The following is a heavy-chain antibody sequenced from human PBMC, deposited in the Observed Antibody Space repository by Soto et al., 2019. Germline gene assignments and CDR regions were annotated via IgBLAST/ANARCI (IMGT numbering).Heavy chain of an antibody. CDR3: ARGITIFGDNWFDP. J-gene: IGHJ5*02. CDR1: GYTFTSYA. D-gene: IGHD3-3*01. CDR2: INAGNGNT. Sequence: ASVKVSCKASGYTFTSYAMHWVRQAPGQRLEWMGWINAGNGNTKYSQKFQGRVTITRDTSASTAYMELSSLRSEDTAVYYCARGITIFGDNWFDPWGQGTLVTVSS. V-gene: IGHV1-3*01.